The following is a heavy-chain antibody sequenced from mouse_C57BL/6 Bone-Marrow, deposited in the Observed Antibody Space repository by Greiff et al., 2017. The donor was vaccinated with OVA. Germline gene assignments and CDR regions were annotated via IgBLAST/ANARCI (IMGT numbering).Heavy chain of an antibody. Sequence: VKLQESGPELVKPGASVKISCKASGYAFSSSWMNWVKQRPGKGLEWIGRIYPGDGDTNYNGKFKGKATLTADKSSSTAYMQLSSLTSEDSAVYFCARERSSLYYFDYWGQGTTLTVSS. CDR2: IYPGDGDT. J-gene: IGHJ2*01. CDR1: GYAFSSSW. V-gene: IGHV1-82*01. CDR3: ARERSSLYYFDY. D-gene: IGHD1-1*01.